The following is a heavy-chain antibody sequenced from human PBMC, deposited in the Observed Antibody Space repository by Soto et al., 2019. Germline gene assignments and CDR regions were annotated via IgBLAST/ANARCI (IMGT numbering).Heavy chain of an antibody. CDR3: ARHPDYDFWSGSFFDY. Sequence: PSETLSLTCTVSGGSISSSSYYWGWIRQPPGKGLEWIGSIYYSGSTYYNPSLKSRVTIPVDTSKNQFSLKLSSVTAADTAVYYCARHPDYDFWSGSFFDYWGQGTLVTVSS. CDR1: GGSISSSSYY. J-gene: IGHJ4*02. V-gene: IGHV4-39*01. D-gene: IGHD3-3*01. CDR2: IYYSGST.